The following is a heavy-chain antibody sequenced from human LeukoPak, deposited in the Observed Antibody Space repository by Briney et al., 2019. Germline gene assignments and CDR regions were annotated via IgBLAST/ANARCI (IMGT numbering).Heavy chain of an antibody. Sequence: SETLSLTCAVSGGSINSSNWWSWVRQPPGKGLEWIGEIYHSGSTNYNPSLKSRVTISVDKSKNQFSLKLSSVTAADTAVYYCARDRSFTFGGVIAPGYYFDYWGQGTLVTVSS. V-gene: IGHV4-4*02. CDR2: IYHSGST. J-gene: IGHJ4*02. CDR1: GGSINSSNW. CDR3: ARDRSFTFGGVIAPGYYFDY. D-gene: IGHD3-16*02.